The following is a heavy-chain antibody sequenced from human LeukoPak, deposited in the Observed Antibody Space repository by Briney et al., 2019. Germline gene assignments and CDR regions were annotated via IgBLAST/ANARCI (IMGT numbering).Heavy chain of an antibody. Sequence: GRSLRLSCAASGFTFSSYAMHWVRQAPGKGLEYVSAISSNGGSTYYADSVKGRFTISRDNSKNTLYLQMSSLRAEDTAVYYCVKAREYSSSSFDYWGQGTLVTVSS. V-gene: IGHV3-64D*09. CDR1: GFTFSSYA. CDR3: VKAREYSSSSFDY. CDR2: ISSNGGST. J-gene: IGHJ4*02. D-gene: IGHD6-6*01.